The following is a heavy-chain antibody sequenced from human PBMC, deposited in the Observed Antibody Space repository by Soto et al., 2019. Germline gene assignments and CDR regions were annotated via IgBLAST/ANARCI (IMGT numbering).Heavy chain of an antibody. V-gene: IGHV3-21*01. J-gene: IGHJ6*02. CDR3: ARDLPIPRYGGNSYYDGMDV. CDR1: GFTFSSYS. D-gene: IGHD4-17*01. Sequence: GGSLRLSCAASGFTFSSYSMNWVRQAPGKRLEWVSSISSSSSYIYYADSVKGRFTISRDNAKNSLYLQMNSLRAEDTAVYYCARDLPIPRYGGNSYYDGMDVWGQGTTVTVSS. CDR2: ISSSSSYI.